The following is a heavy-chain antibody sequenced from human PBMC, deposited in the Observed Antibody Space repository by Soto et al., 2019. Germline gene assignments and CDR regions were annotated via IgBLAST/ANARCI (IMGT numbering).Heavy chain of an antibody. CDR2: IYYSGTT. V-gene: IGHV4-59*01. Sequence: SETLSLTCTVAVGSISSCYWSWIRQPAGKGLEWIGYIYYSGTTNYNPSLKSRVTISVDTSKNQFSLKLSSVTAADTAVYYCARGGGCSSTSCRRNWFDPWGQGTLVTVSS. CDR1: VGSISSCY. D-gene: IGHD2-2*01. J-gene: IGHJ5*02. CDR3: ARGGGCSSTSCRRNWFDP.